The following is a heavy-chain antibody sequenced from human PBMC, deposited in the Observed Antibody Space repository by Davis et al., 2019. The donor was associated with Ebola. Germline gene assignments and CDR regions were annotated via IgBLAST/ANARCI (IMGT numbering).Heavy chain of an antibody. Sequence: GESLKISCAASGFTFSSYSMNWVRQAPGKGLEWVSSISSSSSYIYYADSVKGRFTISRDNAKNSLYLQMNSLRAEDTAVYYCARLISTYYDFWSGSYESYGMDVWGQGTTVTASS. D-gene: IGHD3-3*01. V-gene: IGHV3-21*01. CDR3: ARLISTYYDFWSGSYESYGMDV. CDR1: GFTFSSYS. J-gene: IGHJ6*02. CDR2: ISSSSSYI.